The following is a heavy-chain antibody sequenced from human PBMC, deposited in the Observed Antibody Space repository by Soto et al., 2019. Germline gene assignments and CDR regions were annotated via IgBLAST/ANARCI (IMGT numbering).Heavy chain of an antibody. J-gene: IGHJ5*02. V-gene: IGHV3-23*01. CDR1: GFTFSSYA. D-gene: IGHD3-22*01. CDR2: ISGSGTST. Sequence: PGGSLRLSCAASGFTFSSYAMKWVRQAPGKGLEWVSGISGSGTSTHYADSVKGRFTISRDNFKNTLYLQMNSLRVEDTAVYYCAKLSLYYYDISGNYPWGQGTLVTVSS. CDR3: AKLSLYYYDISGNYP.